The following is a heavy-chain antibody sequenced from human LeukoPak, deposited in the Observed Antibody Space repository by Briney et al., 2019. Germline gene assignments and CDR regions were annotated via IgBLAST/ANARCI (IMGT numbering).Heavy chain of an antibody. Sequence: GGSLRLSCAASVFTFSSYSMIWVRQAQWKGLEWVSAISGSGGSTYYADSVKGRFTISRDNSKNTLYLQMNSLRAEDTAVYYCAKDSTEILVGATSASDYWGQGTLVTVSS. J-gene: IGHJ4*02. V-gene: IGHV3-23*01. CDR1: VFTFSSYS. D-gene: IGHD1-26*01. CDR2: ISGSGGST. CDR3: AKDSTEILVGATSASDY.